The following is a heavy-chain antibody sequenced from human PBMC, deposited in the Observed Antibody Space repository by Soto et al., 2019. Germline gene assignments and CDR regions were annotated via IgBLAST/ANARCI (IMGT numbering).Heavy chain of an antibody. J-gene: IGHJ4*02. CDR2: IYYSGST. Sequence: QVQLQESGPGLVKPSQTLSLTCTVSGGSISSGGYYWSWIRQHPGKGLEWIGYIYYSGSTYYNPSLKSRVTISVDTSKNQFSLKLSSVTAADTAVYYCARVVEVYGDPRRFDYWGQGTLVTVSS. D-gene: IGHD4-17*01. V-gene: IGHV4-31*03. CDR3: ARVVEVYGDPRRFDY. CDR1: GGSISSGGYY.